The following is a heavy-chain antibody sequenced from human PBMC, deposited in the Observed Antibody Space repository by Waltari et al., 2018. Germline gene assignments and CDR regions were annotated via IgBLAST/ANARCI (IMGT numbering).Heavy chain of an antibody. CDR2: TWHDGTRT. J-gene: IGHJ4*02. CDR1: GCRFRDYG. V-gene: IGHV3-33*01. D-gene: IGHD4-17*01. CDR3: ARDPDDYGKLSFDH. Sequence: QVQLVESGGGVVQPGRSLRLSCAASGCRFRDYGMHWVRQAPGRGLECGSFTWHDGTRTAYSDSVERRFTMSRANSKNVVYLQMNHLNVGDTAVYYCARDPDDYGKLSFDHWGQGPLVTVSS.